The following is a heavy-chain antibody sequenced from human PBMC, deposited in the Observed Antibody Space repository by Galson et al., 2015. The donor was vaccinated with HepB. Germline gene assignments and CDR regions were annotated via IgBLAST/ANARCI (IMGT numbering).Heavy chain of an antibody. Sequence: ETLSLTCTVSGGSISSSSYYWGWIRQPPGKGLEWIGSIYYSGSTYYNPSLKSRVTISVDTSKNQFSLKLSSVTAADTAVYYCARVGGIAAAPNLAITFDPWGQGTLVTVSS. CDR3: ARVGGIAAAPNLAITFDP. V-gene: IGHV4-39*07. J-gene: IGHJ5*02. D-gene: IGHD6-13*01. CDR1: GGSISSSSYY. CDR2: IYYSGST.